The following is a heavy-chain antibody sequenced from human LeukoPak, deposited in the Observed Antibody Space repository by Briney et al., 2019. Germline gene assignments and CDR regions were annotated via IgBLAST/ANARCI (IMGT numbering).Heavy chain of an antibody. CDR3: ARGSFSPYGGNPNYYYYYMDV. CDR1: GGSISSYY. CDR2: IYTSGST. V-gene: IGHV4-4*07. Sequence: SETLPLTCTVSGGSISSYYWSWIRQPAGKGLEWIGRIYTSGSTNYNPSLKSRVTMSVDTSKNQFSLKLSSVTAADTAVYYCARGSFSPYGGNPNYYYYYMDVWGKGTTVTISS. J-gene: IGHJ6*03. D-gene: IGHD4-23*01.